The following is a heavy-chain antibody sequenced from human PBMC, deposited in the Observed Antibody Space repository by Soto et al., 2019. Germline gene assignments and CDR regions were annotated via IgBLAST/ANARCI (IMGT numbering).Heavy chain of an antibody. D-gene: IGHD6-19*01. J-gene: IGHJ4*02. V-gene: IGHV3-21*01. Sequence: GGSLRLSCAASGFTFSSYGMHWVRQGPGKGPEWVSSISSSSSYKSYAESLKGRFTISRDNAKKSLYLQMNRLRAEETAVYYCARDPLVSGWYQPFDYWGQGTLVTVSS. CDR3: ARDPLVSGWYQPFDY. CDR2: ISSSSSYK. CDR1: GFTFSSYG.